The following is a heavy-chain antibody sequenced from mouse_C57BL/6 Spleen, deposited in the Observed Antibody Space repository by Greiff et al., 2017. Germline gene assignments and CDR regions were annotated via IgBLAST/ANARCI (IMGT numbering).Heavy chain of an antibody. Sequence: EVKLMESGGGLVKPGGSLKLSCAASGFTFSSYTMSWVRQTPEKRLEWVATISGGGGNTYYPGSVKGRFTISRDNAKNTLYLQMSSLRSEDTALYYCAKSGNLFDYWGQGTTLTVSS. V-gene: IGHV5-9*01. J-gene: IGHJ2*01. D-gene: IGHD3-1*01. CDR2: ISGGGGNT. CDR1: GFTFSSYT. CDR3: AKSGNLFDY.